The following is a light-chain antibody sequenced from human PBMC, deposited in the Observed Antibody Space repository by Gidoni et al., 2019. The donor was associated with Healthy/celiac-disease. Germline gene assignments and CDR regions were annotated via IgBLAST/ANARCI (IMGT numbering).Light chain of an antibody. CDR2: AAS. J-gene: IGKJ2*01. CDR3: QQSYSTLYT. Sequence: IQMTQSPSSLSASVGDRVTITCRASQRISSYLNWYQQKPGKAPKLLIYAASSLQSGVPSGFSGSGCGTEFTLTISRLQHEDVATDYCQQSYSTLYTFGQGTKLEIK. V-gene: IGKV1-39*01. CDR1: QRISSY.